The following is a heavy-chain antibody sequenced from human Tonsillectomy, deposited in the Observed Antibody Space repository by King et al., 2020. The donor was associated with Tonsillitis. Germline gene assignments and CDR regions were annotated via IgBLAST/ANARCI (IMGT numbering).Heavy chain of an antibody. J-gene: IGHJ4*02. CDR3: ARVAMYSSSWYSFDY. D-gene: IGHD6-13*01. CDR2: IHHSGST. Sequence: QLQESGPGLVKPSETLSVICTVSGYSISSGYYWGWIRQPPGEGLEWIGSIHHSGSTYYNPSLKSRVTMSVDTSKNQFSLKLTSVTAADTAVYYCARVAMYSSSWYSFDYWGQGTLVTVSS. CDR1: GYSISSGYY. V-gene: IGHV4-38-2*02.